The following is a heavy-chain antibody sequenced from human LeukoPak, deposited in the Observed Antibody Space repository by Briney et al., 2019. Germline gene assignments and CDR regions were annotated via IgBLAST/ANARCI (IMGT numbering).Heavy chain of an antibody. D-gene: IGHD3-10*01. J-gene: IGHJ6*03. CDR2: INHSGST. CDR3: ERHRYYYRSGSYYGAPYYMDV. Sequence: SETLSLTCAVYGGSFSGYYWSWIRQPPGRGLEWIGEINHSGSTNYNPSPKSRVTISVDTSKNQFSLKLSSVTAADTAVYYCERHRYYYRSGSYYGAPYYMDVWGKGTTVTISS. CDR1: GGSFSGYY. V-gene: IGHV4-34*01.